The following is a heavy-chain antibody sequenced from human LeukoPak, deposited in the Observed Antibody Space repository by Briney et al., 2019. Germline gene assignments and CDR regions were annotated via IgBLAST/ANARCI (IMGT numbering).Heavy chain of an antibody. Sequence: PGGSLRLSCAASGFTVSSNYMSWVRQAPGKGLEWVSVIYSGGSTYYADSVKGRFTISRDNSKNTLYLQMNSLRAEDTAVYYCARGSLYDTFDYWGQGTLVTVSS. CDR3: ARGSLYDTFDY. CDR2: IYSGGST. D-gene: IGHD3-22*01. J-gene: IGHJ4*02. CDR1: GFTVSSNY. V-gene: IGHV3-66*01.